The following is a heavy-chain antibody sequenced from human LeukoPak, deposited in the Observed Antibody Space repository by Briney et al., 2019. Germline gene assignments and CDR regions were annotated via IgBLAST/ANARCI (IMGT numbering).Heavy chain of an antibody. Sequence: GGSLRLSCAASGFTFSAYDMHWDLQATGKGLEWVSAIATTGDTYYPDSVKGRFTISRENAKNSLYLQMNSLSAGDTAVYYCARGHEIRYGSVQPPDYWGQGTLVTVSS. CDR2: IATTGDT. CDR3: ARGHEIRYGSVQPPDY. J-gene: IGHJ4*02. D-gene: IGHD3-10*01. V-gene: IGHV3-13*01. CDR1: GFTFSAYD.